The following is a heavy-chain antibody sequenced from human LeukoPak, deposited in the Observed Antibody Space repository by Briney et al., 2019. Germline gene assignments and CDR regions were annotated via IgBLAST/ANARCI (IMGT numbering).Heavy chain of an antibody. CDR2: IWFDGSST. V-gene: IGHV3-33*01. Sequence: LGGSLRLSCAASGFTFSRFGMHWVRQAPGKGLEWEAVIWFDGSSTCYADSVKGRFTISRDNSKNMLYLQMNSLRVEDTGVYFCARDSAPYCGGDCYFDYWGHGTLVTVSS. CDR3: ARDSAPYCGGDCYFDY. D-gene: IGHD2-21*02. CDR1: GFTFSRFG. J-gene: IGHJ4*01.